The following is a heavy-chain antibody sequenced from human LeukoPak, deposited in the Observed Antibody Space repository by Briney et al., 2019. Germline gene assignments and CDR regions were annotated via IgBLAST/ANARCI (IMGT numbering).Heavy chain of an antibody. CDR2: ISGDGSTT. J-gene: IGHJ4*02. D-gene: IGHD4-23*01. V-gene: IGHV3-74*01. CDR1: GFTFSSYW. Sequence: GGSLRLSCAASGFTFSSYWMYWVRQAPGTGLVWVSLISGDGSTTSYADSVKGRFTISRDNAKNTLYLQMNSLRGEDTAVYYCARGGVTAGFDYWGQGTLVTVSS. CDR3: ARGGVTAGFDY.